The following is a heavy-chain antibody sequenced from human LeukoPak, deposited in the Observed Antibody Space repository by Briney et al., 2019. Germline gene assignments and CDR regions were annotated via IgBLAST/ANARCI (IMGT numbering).Heavy chain of an antibody. CDR2: VYYNAGT. D-gene: IGHD3-16*01. CDR1: GGFFSRYY. CDR3: ARFYYDDTGVSYYFDS. V-gene: IGHV4-59*01. J-gene: IGHJ4*02. Sequence: SETLSLTCTASGGFFSRYYWSWTRQPPGKGLEWIGYVYYNAGTKYNPSLEGRITISVDPSKNQFSLRLNSVTAADTAIYYCARFYYDDTGVSYYFDSWGQGTLVTVSS.